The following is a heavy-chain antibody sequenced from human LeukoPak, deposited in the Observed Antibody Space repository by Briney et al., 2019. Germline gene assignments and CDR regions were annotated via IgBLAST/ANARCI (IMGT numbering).Heavy chain of an antibody. V-gene: IGHV3-30*02. CDR1: GFTFSSYG. D-gene: IGHD3-16*02. CDR3: ATLKGARLGELSENDY. Sequence: GGSLRLSCAASGFTFSSYGMHWVRQAPGKGLEWVAFIRYDGSNKYYADSVKGRFTISRDNSKNTLYLQMNSLRAEDTAVYYCATLKGARLGELSENDYWGQGTLVTVSS. CDR2: IRYDGSNK. J-gene: IGHJ4*02.